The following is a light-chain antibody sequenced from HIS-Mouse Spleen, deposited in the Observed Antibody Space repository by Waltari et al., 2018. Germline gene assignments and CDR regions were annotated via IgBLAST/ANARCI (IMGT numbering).Light chain of an antibody. CDR1: ALPKKY. CDR2: EDS. J-gene: IGLJ2*01. CDR3: YSTDSSGNHRV. V-gene: IGLV3-10*01. Sequence: SYELTQPPSVSVSPGQTARITCSGDALPKKYAYWYQQKSGQAPVLVIYEDSKRPSGIPEGFAGSSSGTMATLTISGAQVEDEADYYCYSTDSSGNHRVFGGGTKLTVX.